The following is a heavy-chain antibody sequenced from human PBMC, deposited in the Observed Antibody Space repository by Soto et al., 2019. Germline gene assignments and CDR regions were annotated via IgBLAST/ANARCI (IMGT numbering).Heavy chain of an antibody. D-gene: IGHD4-17*01. J-gene: IGHJ6*02. CDR2: IIPIFDTA. CDR3: ASAPPTVPRRHAVRMLYCSCGMDV. V-gene: IGHV1-69*01. CDR1: GGTFSSYA. Sequence: QVQLVQSGAEVKKPGSSVKVSCKASGGTFSSYAISWVRQAPGHGLEWMGGIIPIFDTANYAQKFQGRVTITADESTSTAYSVLSSLRSEDTGVYYCASAPPTVPRRHAVRMLYCSCGMDVWGQGTTVTVSS.